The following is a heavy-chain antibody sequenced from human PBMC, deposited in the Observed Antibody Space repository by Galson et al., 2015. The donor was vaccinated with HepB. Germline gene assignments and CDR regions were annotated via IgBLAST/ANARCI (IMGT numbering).Heavy chain of an antibody. J-gene: IGHJ6*02. CDR2: ISSSSSYI. CDR3: ARAQEAPEWELRDPSDYYYYGMDV. D-gene: IGHD1-26*01. CDR1: GFTFSSYS. Sequence: SLRLSCAASGFTFSSYSMNWVRQAPGKGLEWVSSISSSSSYIYYADSVKGRFTISRDNAKNSLYLQMNSLRAEDTAVYYCARAQEAPEWELRDPSDYYYYGMDVWGQGTTVTVSS. V-gene: IGHV3-21*01.